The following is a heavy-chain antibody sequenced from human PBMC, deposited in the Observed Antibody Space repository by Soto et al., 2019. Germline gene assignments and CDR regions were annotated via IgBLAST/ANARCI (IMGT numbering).Heavy chain of an antibody. CDR1: GGSISSGDYY. CDR3: ASGSGSYYHDYYYYGMDV. V-gene: IGHV4-30-4*01. J-gene: IGHJ6*02. CDR2: IYYSGST. Sequence: SETLSLTCTVSGGSISSGDYYWSWIRQPPGKGLEWIGYIYYSGSTYYNPSLKSRVTISVDTSKNQFSLKLSSVTAADTAVYYCASGSGSYYHDYYYYGMDVWGQGTTVTVSS. D-gene: IGHD3-10*01.